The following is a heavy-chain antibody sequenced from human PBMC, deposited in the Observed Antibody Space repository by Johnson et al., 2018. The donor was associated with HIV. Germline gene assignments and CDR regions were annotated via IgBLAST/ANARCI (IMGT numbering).Heavy chain of an antibody. CDR1: GFTFSSYA. D-gene: IGHD3-22*01. CDR3: AREKSYYYDSSGYPDTFDI. CDR2: ISSNGGRT. Sequence: VQLVESGGGLVQPGGSLRLSCAASGFTFSSYAMHWVRQAPGKGLEYVSGISSNGGRTYYANSVKGRFTISRDNSKNTLYLQMNSLRAEDTAVYYCAREKSYYYDSSGYPDTFDIWGQGTMVIVSS. J-gene: IGHJ3*02. V-gene: IGHV3-64*01.